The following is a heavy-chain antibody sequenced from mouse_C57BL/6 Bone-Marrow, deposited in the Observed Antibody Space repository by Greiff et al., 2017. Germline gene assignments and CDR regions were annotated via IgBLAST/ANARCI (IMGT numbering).Heavy chain of an antibody. CDR3: ARGCYYSNLGYAMDY. CDR1: GYTFTSYG. J-gene: IGHJ4*01. CDR2: IYPRSGNT. D-gene: IGHD2-5*01. V-gene: IGHV1-81*01. Sequence: QVQLKESGAELARPGASVKLSCKASGYTFTSYGISWVKQRTGQGLEWIGEIYPRSGNTYYNEKFKGKATLTADKSSSTAYMELRSLTSEDSAVYFCARGCYYSNLGYAMDYWGQGTSVTVSS.